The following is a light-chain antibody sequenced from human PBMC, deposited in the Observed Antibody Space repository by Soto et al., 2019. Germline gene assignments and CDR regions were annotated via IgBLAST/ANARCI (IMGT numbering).Light chain of an antibody. Sequence: EIVLTQSPATLSLSPGNRATLSCRASQSVSGYLAWYQQKPGQAPRLLVYDASNRATGIPAMFSGSGSGTDFTLTITSLEPEDFAVYYCQQRSNRPSTFGGWTKVEI. CDR1: QSVSGY. CDR3: QQRSNRPST. J-gene: IGKJ4*01. V-gene: IGKV3-11*01. CDR2: DAS.